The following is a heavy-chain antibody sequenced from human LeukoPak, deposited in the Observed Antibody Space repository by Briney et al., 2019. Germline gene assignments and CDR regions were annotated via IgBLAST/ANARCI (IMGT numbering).Heavy chain of an antibody. D-gene: IGHD3-10*01. CDR3: AKDWRADRGSGSYFTT. V-gene: IGHV3-23*01. CDR2: IYGSGATT. J-gene: IGHJ5*02. Sequence: GGSLRLSCAASGFTFSNYAMAWVRQAPGKGLEWVSGIYGSGATTLYADSVKGRFTISRDNSKNTLYLQMSSLRAEDTALYYCAKDWRADRGSGSYFTTWGQGTLVTVSS. CDR1: GFTFSNYA.